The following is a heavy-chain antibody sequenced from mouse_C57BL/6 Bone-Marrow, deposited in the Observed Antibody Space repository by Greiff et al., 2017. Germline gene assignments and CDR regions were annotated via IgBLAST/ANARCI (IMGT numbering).Heavy chain of an antibody. CDR2: IYPRDGST. D-gene: IGHD1-1*01. CDR1: GYTFTSYD. CDR3: ARLEFDGSSGDWYFDV. V-gene: IGHV1-85*01. Sequence: QVQLQQSGPELVKPGASVKLSCKASGYTFTSYDINWVKQRPGQGLEWIGWIYPRDGSTKYNEKFKGNATLTVDTSSSTAYMELHSLTSEDSAVYFCARLEFDGSSGDWYFDVGGTGTTVTVAS. J-gene: IGHJ1*03.